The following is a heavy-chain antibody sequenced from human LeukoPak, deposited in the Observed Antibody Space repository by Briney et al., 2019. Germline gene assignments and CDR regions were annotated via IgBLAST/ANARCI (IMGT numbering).Heavy chain of an antibody. V-gene: IGHV3-30*03. Sequence: GGSLRLSCAASGFTFSSYGMHWVRQAPGKGLEWVAVISNDGSNKYYADSVKGRFTISRDNSKNTLYLQMNSLRAEDTAVYYCAGAPVGYNYPVDYWGQGTLVTVSS. D-gene: IGHD5-24*01. J-gene: IGHJ4*02. CDR1: GFTFSSYG. CDR2: ISNDGSNK. CDR3: AGAPVGYNYPVDY.